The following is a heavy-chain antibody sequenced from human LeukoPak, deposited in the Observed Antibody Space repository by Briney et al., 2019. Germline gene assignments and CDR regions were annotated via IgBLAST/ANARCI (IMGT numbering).Heavy chain of an antibody. CDR2: IYYTGST. CDR3: AKSNGYGLVDI. CDR1: GGSISSYY. Sequence: SETLSLTCTVSGGSISSYYWSWIRQPSGKGLEWLGYIYYTGSTNYNPSLKSRATISLDTSRNQFPLRLNSVTAADTAVYYCAKSNGYGLVDIWGQGTMVTVSS. V-gene: IGHV4-59*12. J-gene: IGHJ3*02. D-gene: IGHD3-10*01.